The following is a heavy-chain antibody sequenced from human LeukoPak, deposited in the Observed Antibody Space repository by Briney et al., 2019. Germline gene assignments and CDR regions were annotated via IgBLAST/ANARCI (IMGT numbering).Heavy chain of an antibody. CDR3: AKDVVPDSGWDLDH. J-gene: IGHJ4*02. CDR1: GFTFSSYG. D-gene: IGHD6-19*01. V-gene: IGHV3-33*06. CDR2: IWHDGRNK. Sequence: GGFLRLSCAASGFTFSSYGMHWVRQAPGKGLEWVAVIWHDGRNKEYADSVKGRFTVSRDNSKNTLYLEMNSLRAEDTAIYFCAKDVVPDSGWDLDHWGQGTLVTVSS.